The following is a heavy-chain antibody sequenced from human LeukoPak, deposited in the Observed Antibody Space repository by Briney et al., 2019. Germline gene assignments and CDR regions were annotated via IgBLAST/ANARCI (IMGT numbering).Heavy chain of an antibody. CDR2: IQSKTDGGTT. D-gene: IGHD5-12*01. CDR3: TRDGSKVDGSGYDN. Sequence: GGSLRLSCAGSGFPFSVAWMSWVRQAPGKGLEWVGLIQSKTDGGTTVYAGSVKGRFTFSRDDSKNTVYLQMNSLKTEDTAVYYCTRDGSKVDGSGYDNWGQGTLVTVSS. V-gene: IGHV3-15*01. J-gene: IGHJ4*02. CDR1: GFPFSVAW.